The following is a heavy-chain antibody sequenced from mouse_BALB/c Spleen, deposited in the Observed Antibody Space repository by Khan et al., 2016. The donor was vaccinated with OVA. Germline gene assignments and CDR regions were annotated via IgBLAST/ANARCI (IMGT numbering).Heavy chain of an antibody. J-gene: IGHJ3*01. V-gene: IGHV1-4*01. Sequence: VQLQQSGAELARPGASVKMSCKASGYTFTTYTIHWVKQRPGQGLEWIGYIIPSNDYTNYNQKFKDRATLTADKSSSTASMQLSSLTSEDSAVEYCAREGAYYRADGWFAYWGQGTLVTVSA. CDR3: AREGAYYRADGWFAY. CDR1: GYTFTTYT. CDR2: IIPSNDYT. D-gene: IGHD2-14*01.